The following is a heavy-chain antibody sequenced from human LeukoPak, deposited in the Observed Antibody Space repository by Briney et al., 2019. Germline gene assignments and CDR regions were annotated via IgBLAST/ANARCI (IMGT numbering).Heavy chain of an antibody. Sequence: KPSETLSLTCTVSGGSISSYYWSWIRQPPGKGLEWIGYIYYSGSTYYNPSLKSRVTISVDTSKNQFSLKLSSVTAADTAVYYCARVLSTYSNDLFDYWGQGTLVTVSS. CDR1: GGSISSYY. CDR3: ARVLSTYSNDLFDY. CDR2: IYYSGST. J-gene: IGHJ4*02. D-gene: IGHD4-11*01. V-gene: IGHV4-59*08.